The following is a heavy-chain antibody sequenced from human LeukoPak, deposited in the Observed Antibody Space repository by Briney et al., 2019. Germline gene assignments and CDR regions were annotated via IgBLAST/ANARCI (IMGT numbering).Heavy chain of an antibody. CDR3: ARDPFAAMAYFDY. J-gene: IGHJ4*02. Sequence: GGSLRLSCAASGFTFSSYGMHWVRQAPGKGLEWVAVIWYDGSNKYYADSVKGRFTISRDNSKNTLYLQMNSLRAEDTAVYYCARDPFAAMAYFDYWGQGTLVTVSS. V-gene: IGHV3-33*01. CDR1: GFTFSSYG. CDR2: IWYDGSNK. D-gene: IGHD5-18*01.